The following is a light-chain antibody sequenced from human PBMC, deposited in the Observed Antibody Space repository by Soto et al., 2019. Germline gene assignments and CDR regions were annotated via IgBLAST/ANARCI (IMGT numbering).Light chain of an antibody. Sequence: EIVLTQSPGTLSLSPGERATLSCRASQSVSSSYLAWYQQKPGQAPRLLIYGTSNRAIGIPDRFSGSGSGTDFTLTISRLEPEDFAVYYCQQYGGSPQTFGQGTTVEIK. V-gene: IGKV3-20*01. CDR3: QQYGGSPQT. J-gene: IGKJ1*01. CDR1: QSVSSSY. CDR2: GTS.